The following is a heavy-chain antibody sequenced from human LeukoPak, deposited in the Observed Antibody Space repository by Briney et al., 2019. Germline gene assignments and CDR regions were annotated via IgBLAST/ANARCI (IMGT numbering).Heavy chain of an antibody. CDR1: GGSISSYY. Sequence: PSETLSLTCTVSGGSISSYYWSWIRQPPGKGLEWIGYIYYSGSTNYNPSLKSRVTISVDTSKNQFSLKLSSVTAADTAVYYCASRSDPCDSSGYYYAWGQGTLVTVSS. V-gene: IGHV4-59*01. CDR2: IYYSGST. CDR3: ASRSDPCDSSGYYYA. D-gene: IGHD3-22*01. J-gene: IGHJ5*02.